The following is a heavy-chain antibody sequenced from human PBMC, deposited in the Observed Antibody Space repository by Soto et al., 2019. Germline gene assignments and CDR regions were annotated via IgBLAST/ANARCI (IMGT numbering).Heavy chain of an antibody. CDR2: IYYSGST. CDR1: GGSVSSGSYY. CDR3: ARVHRGQLVPYNWFDP. D-gene: IGHD6-6*01. J-gene: IGHJ5*02. V-gene: IGHV4-61*01. Sequence: PSETLSLTCTVSGGSVSSGSYYWSWIRQPPGKGLEWIGYIYYSGSTNYNPSLKSRVTISVDTSKNQFSLKLSSVTAADTAVYYCARVHRGQLVPYNWFDPWGQGTLVTVSS.